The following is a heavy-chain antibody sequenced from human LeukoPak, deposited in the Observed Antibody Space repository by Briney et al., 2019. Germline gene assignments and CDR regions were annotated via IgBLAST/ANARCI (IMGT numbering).Heavy chain of an antibody. CDR1: GFTFSSYA. V-gene: IGHV3-23*01. CDR2: FSVSDKTT. CDR3: ARSTYYFDY. Sequence: GGTLRLSCAASGFTFSSYAMSWVRQAPGKGLEWVSGFSVSDKTTYYADSVKGRFTISRDNAKNSLYLQMNSLRAEDTAVYYCARSTYYFDYWGQGTLVTVSS. D-gene: IGHD1-26*01. J-gene: IGHJ4*02.